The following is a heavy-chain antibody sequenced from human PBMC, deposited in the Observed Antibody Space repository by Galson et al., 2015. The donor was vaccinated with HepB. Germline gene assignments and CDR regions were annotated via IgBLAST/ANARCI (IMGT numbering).Heavy chain of an antibody. J-gene: IGHJ4*02. D-gene: IGHD3-3*01. CDR3: ARATPGLLYGYLDY. Sequence: SLRLSCAASGFTFSSYAMHWVRQAPGKGLEWVAVISYDGSNKYYADSVKGRFTISRDNSKNTLYLQMNSLRAEDTAVYYCARATPGLLYGYLDYWGQGTLVTVSS. CDR1: GFTFSSYA. V-gene: IGHV3-30-3*01. CDR2: ISYDGSNK.